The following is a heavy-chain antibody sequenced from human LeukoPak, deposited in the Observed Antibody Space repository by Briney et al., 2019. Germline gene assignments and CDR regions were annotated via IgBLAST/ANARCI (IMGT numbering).Heavy chain of an antibody. CDR3: AHFYGSGSYSFDF. Sequence: GGSLRLSCAASGFTFSTYGFHWVRQAPGKGLEWVAVIPYDGSHKDYADSVKGRFTTSRDDSKNTLYLQMNSLRTEDTAVYYCAHFYGSGSYSFDFWGQGTLVTVSS. CDR2: IPYDGSHK. CDR1: GFTFSTYG. V-gene: IGHV3-30*03. D-gene: IGHD3-10*01. J-gene: IGHJ4*02.